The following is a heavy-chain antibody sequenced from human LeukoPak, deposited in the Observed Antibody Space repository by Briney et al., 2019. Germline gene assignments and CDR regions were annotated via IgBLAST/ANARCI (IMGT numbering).Heavy chain of an antibody. CDR3: ARTAIRGKTFDY. J-gene: IGHJ4*02. Sequence: ASVKVSCKAYGYTFTAYYLHWVRQAPGQGLEWMGWINPSSGGTKYAQKLQGRVTVTRDTSISTAYMDLSRLRSDDTAVYYCARTAIRGKTFDYWGQGILVTVSS. CDR2: INPSSGGT. CDR1: GYTFTAYY. V-gene: IGHV1-2*02.